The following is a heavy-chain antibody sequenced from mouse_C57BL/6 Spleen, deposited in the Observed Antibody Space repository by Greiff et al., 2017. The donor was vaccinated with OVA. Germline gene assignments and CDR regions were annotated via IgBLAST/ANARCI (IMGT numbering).Heavy chain of an antibody. CDR3: ARGDGYYGFAY. V-gene: IGHV1-59*01. Sequence: QVQLQQPGAELVRPGTSVKLSCKASGYTFTSYWMHWVKQRPGQGLEWIGVIDPSDSYTNYNQKFKGKATLTVDTSSSTAYMQLSSLTSEDSAVYYWARGDGYYGFAYWGQGTLVTVSA. J-gene: IGHJ3*01. CDR1: GYTFTSYW. CDR2: IDPSDSYT. D-gene: IGHD2-3*01.